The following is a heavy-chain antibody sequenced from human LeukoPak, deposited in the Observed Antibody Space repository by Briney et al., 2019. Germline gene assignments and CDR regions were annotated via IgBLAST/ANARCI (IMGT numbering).Heavy chain of an antibody. J-gene: IGHJ6*03. CDR1: GFTFSSYS. Sequence: PGGSLRLSCAASGFTFSSYSMNWVRQAPGKGLEWVSYISSSSSTIYYAVSVKGRFTISRDNAKNSLYLQMNSLRAEDTAVYYCASAKYCSSTSCYYYYYYMDVWGKGTTVTVSS. V-gene: IGHV3-48*04. CDR2: ISSSSSTI. CDR3: ASAKYCSSTSCYYYYYYMDV. D-gene: IGHD2-2*01.